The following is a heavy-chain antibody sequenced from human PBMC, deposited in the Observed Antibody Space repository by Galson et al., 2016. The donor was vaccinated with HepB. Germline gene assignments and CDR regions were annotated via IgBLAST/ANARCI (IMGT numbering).Heavy chain of an antibody. D-gene: IGHD1/OR15-1a*01. Sequence: SVKVSCKVSGYRFMTYGISWVRQAPGQGLEWLAWISTYSGHANYAQKLQGRVTVTTDTTTSTAYLELRSLRPDDTAVYYCARDETTDPASTDDGRDVWGQGTTGTVAS. J-gene: IGHJ6*02. CDR1: GYRFMTYG. CDR3: ARDETTDPASTDDGRDV. V-gene: IGHV1-18*01. CDR2: ISTYSGHA.